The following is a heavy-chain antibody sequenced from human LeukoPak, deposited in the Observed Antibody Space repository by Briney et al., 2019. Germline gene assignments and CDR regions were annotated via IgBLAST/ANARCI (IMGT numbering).Heavy chain of an antibody. V-gene: IGHV4-59*01. Sequence: SETLSLTCTVSGGSINNYHWSWIRQPPGKGLEWVGSIHYTGATNYKPSLKSRVTISMEKSKNQFSLNLSSMTAADTAAYYCARCGPPSRSSFLGDYWGQGLLVTVSS. CDR1: GGSINNYH. D-gene: IGHD3-10*01. J-gene: IGHJ4*02. CDR2: IHYTGAT. CDR3: ARCGPPSRSSFLGDY.